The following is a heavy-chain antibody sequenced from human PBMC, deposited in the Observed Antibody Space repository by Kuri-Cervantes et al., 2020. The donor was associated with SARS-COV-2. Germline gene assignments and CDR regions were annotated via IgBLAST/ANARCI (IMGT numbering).Heavy chain of an antibody. V-gene: IGHV3-74*01. J-gene: IGHJ4*02. D-gene: IGHD1-1*01. Sequence: GKSLKISCAASGFTFSGHWIHWVRQAPGKGLVWVSRINPDGSYTNNADSVKGRSTLSRDNAKNMLFLQMNSLRAEDTAVYYCVRDGDHWNFDYWGQGTLVTVSS. CDR1: GFTFSGHW. CDR2: INPDGSYT. CDR3: VRDGDHWNFDY.